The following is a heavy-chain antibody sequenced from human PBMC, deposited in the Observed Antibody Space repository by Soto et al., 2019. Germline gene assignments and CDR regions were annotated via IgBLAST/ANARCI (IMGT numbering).Heavy chain of an antibody. V-gene: IGHV3-48*01. CDR1: GFTFSSYS. CDR2: ISSSSSTI. D-gene: IGHD2-21*02. Sequence: EVQLVESGGGLVQPGGSLRLSCAASGFTFSSYSMNWVRQAPGKGLEWVSYISSSSSTIYYADSVKGRFTISRDNAKNPLYLQMSSLRAEDTAVYYCAREWRYCGGDCLYAFDIWGQGTMVTVSS. CDR3: AREWRYCGGDCLYAFDI. J-gene: IGHJ3*02.